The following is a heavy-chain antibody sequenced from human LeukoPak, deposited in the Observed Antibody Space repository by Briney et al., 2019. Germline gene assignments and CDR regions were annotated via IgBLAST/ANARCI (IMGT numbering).Heavy chain of an antibody. D-gene: IGHD3-3*01. CDR2: IIPIFGTA. Sequence: ASVKVSCKASGGTFSSYAISWVRQAPGQGLEWMGRIIPIFGTANYAQKFQGRVTITADESTSTAYMELSSLRSEDTAVYYCAIENYDFWSGHSADAFDIWGQGTMVTVSS. CDR3: AIENYDFWSGHSADAFDI. J-gene: IGHJ3*02. CDR1: GGTFSSYA. V-gene: IGHV1-69*13.